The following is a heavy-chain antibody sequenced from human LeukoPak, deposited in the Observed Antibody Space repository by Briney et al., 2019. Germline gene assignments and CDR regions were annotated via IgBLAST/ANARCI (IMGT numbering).Heavy chain of an antibody. CDR2: INPNSGGT. J-gene: IGHJ4*02. CDR1: GYIFTNNG. D-gene: IGHD3-3*01. V-gene: IGHV1-2*02. CDR3: ARLTKDDY. Sequence: GASVKVSCKASGYIFTNNGISWVRQAPGQGLEWMGWINPNSGGTNYAQKFQGRVTMTRDTSISTAYMELSRLRSDDTAVYYCARLTKDDYWGQGTLVTVSS.